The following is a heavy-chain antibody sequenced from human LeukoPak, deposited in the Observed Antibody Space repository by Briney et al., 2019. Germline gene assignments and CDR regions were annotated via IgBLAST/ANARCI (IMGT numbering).Heavy chain of an antibody. J-gene: IGHJ4*02. Sequence: GGSLRLSCAASGFIFSDYYMGWIRQPPGRGLEWVSYISASGGSVYYADSVKGRTTVSRDNAQSSLSLQMRSLRAEDTAVYYCVRPQFYGSGSPIDYWGQGALVTVSS. CDR3: VRPQFYGSGSPIDY. CDR1: GFIFSDYY. D-gene: IGHD3-10*01. CDR2: ISASGGSV. V-gene: IGHV3-11*01.